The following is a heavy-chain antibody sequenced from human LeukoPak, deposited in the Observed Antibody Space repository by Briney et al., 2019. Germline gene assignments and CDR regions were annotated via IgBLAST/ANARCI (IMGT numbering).Heavy chain of an antibody. V-gene: IGHV1-2*02. D-gene: IGHD3-22*01. J-gene: IGHJ4*02. CDR1: GYTFTGYY. CDR3: ARGFDSSGYYSGTLDY. CDR2: INPNSGGI. Sequence: ASVKVSCKASGYTFTGYYMHWVRQASGQGLEWMGWINPNSGGISYAQKFQGRVTMTRDTSITTSYMELSRLRSDDTAVYYCARGFDSSGYYSGTLDYCGQGTLVTVS.